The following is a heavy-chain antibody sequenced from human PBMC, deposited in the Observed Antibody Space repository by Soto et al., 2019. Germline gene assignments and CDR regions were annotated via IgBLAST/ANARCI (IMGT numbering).Heavy chain of an antibody. J-gene: IGHJ4*02. Sequence: GGSLRLSCAASGFTFSDYYMSWIRQAPGKGLEWVSYISSSGSTIYYADSVKGRFTISRDNAKNSLYLQMNSLRAEDTAVYYYARLIHGWFGESYCFDYWGQGTLVTVSS. CDR2: ISSSGSTI. V-gene: IGHV3-11*01. CDR3: ARLIHGWFGESYCFDY. D-gene: IGHD3-10*01. CDR1: GFTFSDYY.